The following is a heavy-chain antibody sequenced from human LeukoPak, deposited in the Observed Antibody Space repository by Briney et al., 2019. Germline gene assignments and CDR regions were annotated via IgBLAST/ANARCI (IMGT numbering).Heavy chain of an antibody. Sequence: SETLSLTCTVSGGSIRSSSYYWVWIRQPPGKGLEWIGSMYYSGSTYYSASLKSRITISVDTSKNQFSLTLSSVTAADTAVYYCVRELNVVVARSGAFDHWGQGILVTVSS. CDR3: VRELNVVVARSGAFDH. V-gene: IGHV4-39*02. CDR2: MYYSGST. D-gene: IGHD2-2*01. CDR1: GGSIRSSSYY. J-gene: IGHJ4*02.